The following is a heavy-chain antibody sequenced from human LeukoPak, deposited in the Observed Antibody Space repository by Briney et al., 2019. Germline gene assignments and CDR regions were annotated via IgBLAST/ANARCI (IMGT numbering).Heavy chain of an antibody. CDR3: ARTQHLVLRSPLDP. J-gene: IGHJ5*02. CDR2: IRYDGSNK. CDR1: GFTFSSYG. D-gene: IGHD6-13*01. Sequence: GGSLRLSCAASGFTFSSYGMHWVRQAPGKGLEWVAFIRYDGSNKYYADSVKGRFTISRDNSKNTLYLQMNSLRAEDTAVYYCARTQHLVLRSPLDPWGQGTLVTVSS. V-gene: IGHV3-30*02.